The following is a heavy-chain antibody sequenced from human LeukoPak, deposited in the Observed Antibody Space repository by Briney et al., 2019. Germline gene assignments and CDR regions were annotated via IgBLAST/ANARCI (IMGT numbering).Heavy chain of an antibody. D-gene: IGHD3-3*01. V-gene: IGHV1-18*01. CDR2: ISAYNGNT. J-gene: IGHJ6*02. CDR3: AVNFWSGYYPYYYGMDV. Sequence: ASVKVSCKASGYTFTSYGISWVRQAPGQGLEWMGWISAYNGNTNYAQKLQGRVTMTTDTSTSTAYMELRSLRSDDTAAYYCAVNFWSGYYPYYYGMDVWGQGTTVTVSS. CDR1: GYTFTSYG.